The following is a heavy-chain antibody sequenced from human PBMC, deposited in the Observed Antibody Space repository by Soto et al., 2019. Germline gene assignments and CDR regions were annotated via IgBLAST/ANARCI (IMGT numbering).Heavy chain of an antibody. D-gene: IGHD6-19*01. J-gene: IGHJ1*01. Sequence: GGSLRLSCAASGFTFSSYAMSWVRQAPGKGLEWVSVISGSGGSTHYADSVKGRSTISRDNSKNTLHLQVNSLRGEDTAVYYCAKGVPGIAVAGTGYFQHWGQGTLVTVSS. CDR3: AKGVPGIAVAGTGYFQH. V-gene: IGHV3-23*01. CDR2: ISGSGGST. CDR1: GFTFSSYA.